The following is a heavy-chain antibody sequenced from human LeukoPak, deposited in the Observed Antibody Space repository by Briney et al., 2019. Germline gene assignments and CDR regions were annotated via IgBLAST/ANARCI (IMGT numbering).Heavy chain of an antibody. CDR1: GGTFISYA. Sequence: ASVKVSCKASGGTFISYAISWVRQAPGQGLEWMGGIIPIFGTANYAQKFQGRVTITADESTSTAYMELSSLRSEDTAVYYCARDSYDSSAYYQYHIFDYWGQGTLVTVSS. J-gene: IGHJ4*02. D-gene: IGHD3-22*01. CDR2: IIPIFGTA. CDR3: ARDSYDSSAYYQYHIFDY. V-gene: IGHV1-69*01.